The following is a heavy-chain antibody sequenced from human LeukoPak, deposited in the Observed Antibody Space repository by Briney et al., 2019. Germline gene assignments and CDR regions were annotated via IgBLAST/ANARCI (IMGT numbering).Heavy chain of an antibody. D-gene: IGHD6-19*01. CDR3: ARDHTIAVAGT. V-gene: IGHV4-30-2*01. CDR1: GGSISSGGYS. J-gene: IGHJ5*02. Sequence: SETLSLTCAVSGGSISSGGYSWSWIRQPPGKGLEWIGYIYYSGSTYYNPSLKSRVTISVDTSKNQFSLKLSSVTAADTAVYYCARDHTIAVAGTWGQGTLVTVSS. CDR2: IYYSGST.